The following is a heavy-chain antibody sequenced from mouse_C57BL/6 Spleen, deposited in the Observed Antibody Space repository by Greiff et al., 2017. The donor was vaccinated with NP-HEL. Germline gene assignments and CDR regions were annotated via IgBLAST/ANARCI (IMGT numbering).Heavy chain of an antibody. D-gene: IGHD1-1*01. CDR2: IDPEDGET. Sequence: VQLKESGAELVKPGASVKLSCTASGFNIKDYYMHWVKQRTEQGLEWIGRIDPEDGETKYAPKFQGKATITADTSSNTAYLQLSSLTSEDTAVYYCAITTVVASYYAMDYWGQGTSVTVSS. CDR1: GFNIKDYY. V-gene: IGHV14-2*01. J-gene: IGHJ4*01. CDR3: AITTVVASYYAMDY.